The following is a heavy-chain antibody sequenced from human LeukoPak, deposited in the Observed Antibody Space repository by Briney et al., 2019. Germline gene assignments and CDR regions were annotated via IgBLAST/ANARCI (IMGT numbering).Heavy chain of an antibody. J-gene: IGHJ4*02. CDR1: GFTFSSYA. Sequence: GGSLTLSCGASGFTFSSYAMSWVRQAPGKGLEWVSGISESGGTTYYADSVKGRFTISRDNSKNPLIMQMNSLRGEDTTIYYYARDDRNYYDSSGYYFDEGYWGQGTMVTVSS. CDR3: ARDDRNYYDSSGYYFDEGY. V-gene: IGHV3-23*01. CDR2: ISESGGTT. D-gene: IGHD3-22*01.